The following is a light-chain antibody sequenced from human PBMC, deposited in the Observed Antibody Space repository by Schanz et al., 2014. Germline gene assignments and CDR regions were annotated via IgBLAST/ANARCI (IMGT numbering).Light chain of an antibody. CDR3: QQYNIWPPVT. Sequence: EIVMTQSPATLSVSPGERATLSCRASQSVSSNLAWYQQKPGQAPRLLIYGASTRATGIPARFSGSGSRTEFTLTISSLQSEDFAVYYCQQYNIWPPVTFGQGTKVDIK. CDR1: QSVSSN. CDR2: GAS. V-gene: IGKV3-15*01. J-gene: IGKJ1*01.